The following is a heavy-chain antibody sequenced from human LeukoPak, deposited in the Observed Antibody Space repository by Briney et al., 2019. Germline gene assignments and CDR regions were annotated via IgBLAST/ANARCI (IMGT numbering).Heavy chain of an antibody. D-gene: IGHD3-22*01. J-gene: IGHJ3*01. V-gene: IGHV1-2*04. CDR1: GYTFTAYY. CDR2: INPNSGGT. Sequence: ASVMVSCKASGYTFTAYYMHWVRQAPGQGLEWMGWINPNSGGTNYEQKFQGWVTMTRDTSISTAYMELSRLRSDDTAVYYCARGASSSYYDSSGYSLNLWGQGTMVTVSS. CDR3: ARGASSSYYDSSGYSLNL.